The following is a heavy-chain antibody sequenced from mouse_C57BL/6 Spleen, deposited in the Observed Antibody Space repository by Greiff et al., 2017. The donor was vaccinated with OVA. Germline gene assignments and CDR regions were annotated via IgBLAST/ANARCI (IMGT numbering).Heavy chain of an antibody. CDR1: GFSLTSYG. Sequence: VQVVESGPGLVQPSQSLSITCTVSGFSLTSYGVHWVRQSPGKGLEWLGVIWSGGSTDYNAAFISRLSISKDNSKSQVFFKMNSLQADDTAIYYCARNWDYGNDAMDYWGQGTSVTVSS. V-gene: IGHV2-2*01. CDR2: IWSGGST. J-gene: IGHJ4*01. D-gene: IGHD2-1*01. CDR3: ARNWDYGNDAMDY.